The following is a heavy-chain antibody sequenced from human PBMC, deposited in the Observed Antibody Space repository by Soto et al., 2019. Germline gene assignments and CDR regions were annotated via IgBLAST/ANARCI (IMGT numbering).Heavy chain of an antibody. Sequence: QVQLVQSGAEVKKPGASVKVSCKASGYTFTNYDVNWVRQATGQGLEWMGWMNPNSGNTGYAQKFQGRLTMTRNTSISTAYMELSSLRSEDTAVYYCARRGLSRSSTFRYHYYGMDVWGQGTTVTVSS. CDR3: ARRGLSRSSTFRYHYYGMDV. CDR2: MNPNSGNT. J-gene: IGHJ6*02. CDR1: GYTFTNYD. D-gene: IGHD6-6*01. V-gene: IGHV1-8*01.